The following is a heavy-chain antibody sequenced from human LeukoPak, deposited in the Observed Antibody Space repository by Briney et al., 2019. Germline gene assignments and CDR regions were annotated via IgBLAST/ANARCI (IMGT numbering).Heavy chain of an antibody. V-gene: IGHV1-2*04. CDR2: INPNSGGT. CDR1: GYTFTGYY. D-gene: IGHD3-10*01. J-gene: IGHJ3*02. Sequence: ASVKVSCKASGYTFTGYYMHWVRQAPGQGLEWMGWINPNSGGTNYAQKFQGWVTMTRDTSISTAYMGLSRLRSDDTAVYYCARDQKGLWFGELLWDAFDIWGQGTMVTVSS. CDR3: ARDQKGLWFGELLWDAFDI.